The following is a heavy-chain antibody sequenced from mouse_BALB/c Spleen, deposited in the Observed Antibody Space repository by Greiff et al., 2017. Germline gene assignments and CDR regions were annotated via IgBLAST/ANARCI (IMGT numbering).Heavy chain of an antibody. J-gene: IGHJ3*01. Sequence: ESGPGLVAPSQSLSITCTVSGFSLPGYGVNWVRQPPGKGLEWLGMIWGDGSTDYNSALKSRLSISKDNSKSQVFLKMNSLQTDDTARYYCARGMITTEAWFAYWGQGTLVTVSA. CDR3: ARGMITTEAWFAY. V-gene: IGHV2-6-7*01. D-gene: IGHD2-4*01. CDR2: IWGDGST. CDR1: GFSLPGYG.